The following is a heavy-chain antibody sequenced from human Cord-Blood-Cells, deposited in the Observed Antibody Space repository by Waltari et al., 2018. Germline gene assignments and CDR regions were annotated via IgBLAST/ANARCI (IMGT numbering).Heavy chain of an antibody. CDR1: GFTFRSYD. D-gene: IGHD3-10*01. V-gene: IGHV3-13*01. CDR3: ARSRDFDL. J-gene: IGHJ2*01. Sequence: EVQLVEAGGGLVQRGGSLSLYCAASGFTFRSYDMPWVRQAKGKGREGVSAIGTAGDTNYPGSVKGRFTISRENAKNSLYLQMNSLRAGDTAVYYCARSRDFDLWGRGTLVTVSS. CDR2: IGTAGDT.